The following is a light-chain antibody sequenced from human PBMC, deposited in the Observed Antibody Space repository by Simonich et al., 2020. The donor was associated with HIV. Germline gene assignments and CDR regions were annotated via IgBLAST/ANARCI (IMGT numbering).Light chain of an antibody. CDR1: QSVSSM. V-gene: IGKV3D-15*01. CDR3: QQYNYWPRT. Sequence: IVMTQSPATLSVSPGKRATLSCRPSQSVSSMLAWFQQHPGQAPRLLIYGVSTRATGIPARFSGSGSGTDFTLTISSLQSEDFAVYYCQQYNYWPRTFGQGTKLEIK. J-gene: IGKJ2*01. CDR2: GVS.